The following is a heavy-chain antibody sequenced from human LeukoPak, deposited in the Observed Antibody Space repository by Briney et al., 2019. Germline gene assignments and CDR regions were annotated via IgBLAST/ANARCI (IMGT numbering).Heavy chain of an antibody. Sequence: GGSLRLSCAASGFTFSNYGMHWVRQAPGKGLEWVVVISHDGSNNNYADSVKGRFTISRDNSKNTLYLQMNSLRPEDTAVYYCARSPWRVRYSYDPEPYYFDYWGQGTLVTVSS. CDR3: ARSPWRVRYSYDPEPYYFDY. D-gene: IGHD5-18*01. V-gene: IGHV3-30*03. J-gene: IGHJ4*02. CDR1: GFTFSNYG. CDR2: ISHDGSNN.